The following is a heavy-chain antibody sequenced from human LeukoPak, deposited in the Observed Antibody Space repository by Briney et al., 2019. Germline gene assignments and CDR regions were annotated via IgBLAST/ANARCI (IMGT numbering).Heavy chain of an antibody. CDR2: INANSGDT. Sequence: GASVKVSCKASGYTFTGHYMHWVRQAPGQGLEWMGWINANSGDTKYAQKFQGRVTMTRDTSISTAYMELSRLRSDDTAMYYCAREISGYSDYWGQGTLVTVSS. V-gene: IGHV1-2*02. CDR3: AREISGYSDY. J-gene: IGHJ4*02. CDR1: GYTFTGHY. D-gene: IGHD3-22*01.